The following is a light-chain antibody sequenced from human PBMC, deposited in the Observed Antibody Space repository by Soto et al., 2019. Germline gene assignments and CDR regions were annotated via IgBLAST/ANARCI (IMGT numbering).Light chain of an antibody. V-gene: IGLV2-11*01. J-gene: IGLJ1*01. CDR2: DVS. CDR3: CSYAGSYTHV. CDR1: SSDVGGYNY. Sequence: QSALTQPGSLSGSPGQSVTISCTGTSSDVGGYNYVSWYQQHPGKAPKLMIYDVSKRPAGVPDRFSGPKSGNTASLTISGRQAEDEADYYCCSYAGSYTHVFGTGTKLTVL.